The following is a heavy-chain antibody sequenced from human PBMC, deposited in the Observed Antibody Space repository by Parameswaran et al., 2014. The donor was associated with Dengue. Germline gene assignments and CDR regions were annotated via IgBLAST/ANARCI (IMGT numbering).Heavy chain of an antibody. CDR1: GGSISSGGYY. CDR3: ARDLREQLYGMDV. V-gene: IGHV4-31*03. D-gene: IGHD6-13*01. CDR2: IYYSGST. J-gene: IGHJ6*02. Sequence: LRLSCTVSGGSISSGGYYWSWIRQHPGKGLEWIGYIYYSGSTYYNPSLKSRVTISVDTSKNQFSLKLSSVTAADTAVYYCARDLREQLYGMDVWGQGTTVTVSS.